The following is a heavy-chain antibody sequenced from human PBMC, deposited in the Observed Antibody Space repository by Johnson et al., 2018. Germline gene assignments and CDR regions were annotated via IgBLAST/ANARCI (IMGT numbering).Heavy chain of an antibody. V-gene: IGHV3-30*18. J-gene: IGHJ6*02. D-gene: IGHD3-10*01. CDR3: AKTRSYYPDYYYYGRDV. CDR2: ISYDGSNK. Sequence: QVQLVESGGGVVQPGRSLRLSCAASGFTFSSYGMHWVRQAPGKGLEWVAIISYDGSNKYYADSVKGRFTISSDNSKNTLYLQMNSLRAEDTAVYYCAKTRSYYPDYYYYGRDVWGQGTTVTGSS. CDR1: GFTFSSYG.